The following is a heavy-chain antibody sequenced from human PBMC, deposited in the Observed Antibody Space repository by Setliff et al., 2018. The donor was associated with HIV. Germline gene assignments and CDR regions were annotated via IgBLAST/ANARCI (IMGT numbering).Heavy chain of an antibody. CDR2: IYYSGST. V-gene: IGHV4-59*01. J-gene: IGHJ6*03. D-gene: IGHD4-17*01. CDR3: ARSRGGTTRGYMDV. Sequence: SETLSLTCTVSGGSISRYYWSWIRQPPGKGLEWIGYIYYSGSTNYNPALKSRVTISVDTSKNQFSLKLSSVTAADTAVYYCARSRGGTTRGYMDVWGKGTTVTV. CDR1: GGSISRYY.